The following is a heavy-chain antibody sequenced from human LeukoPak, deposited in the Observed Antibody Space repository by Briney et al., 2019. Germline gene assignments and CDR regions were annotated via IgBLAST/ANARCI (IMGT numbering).Heavy chain of an antibody. CDR3: ARVSVVVPANYGIDV. Sequence: PSETLSLTCTVSGGSLSNYYWTWIRQPPGRGLDWVGYTYYSGGTNYNPSLKSRVTISADASKNQFSLKLSSVTAADTAVYYCARVSVVVPANYGIDVWGQGTTVTVSS. CDR2: TYYSGGT. J-gene: IGHJ6*02. CDR1: GGSLSNYY. D-gene: IGHD2-2*01. V-gene: IGHV4-59*01.